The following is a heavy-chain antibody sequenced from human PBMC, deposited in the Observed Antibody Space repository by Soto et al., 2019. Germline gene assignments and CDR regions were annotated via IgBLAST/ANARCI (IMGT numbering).Heavy chain of an antibody. CDR2: NSAYNGNT. CDR3: ASDDPVDEHSGSSDPLDY. Sequence: QVQLVQSGAEVKKPGASVKVSCKASGYTFTSYGISWVRQAPGQGLEWMGWNSAYNGNTNYAQKLQGRGTMTSDTSKSTANMELRRLRSDDTAVYYCASDDPVDEHSGSSDPLDYWGQGTLVTVSA. V-gene: IGHV1-18*01. D-gene: IGHD6-6*01. CDR1: GYTFTSYG. J-gene: IGHJ4*02.